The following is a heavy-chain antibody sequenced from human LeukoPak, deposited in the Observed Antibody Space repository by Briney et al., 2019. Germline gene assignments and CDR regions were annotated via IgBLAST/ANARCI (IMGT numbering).Heavy chain of an antibody. V-gene: IGHV4-59*01. J-gene: IGHJ4*02. Sequence: PSETLSLTCTVSGASISTDFWSWIRQPPGKRLEWIAYISYSGTTTYNPSLKSRVTISRDTSKNQFSLKLSSVTAADTAVYYCARIRDSGSSDVWGQGTLVTVSS. CDR1: GASISTDF. CDR2: ISYSGTT. D-gene: IGHD3-10*01. CDR3: ARIRDSGSSDV.